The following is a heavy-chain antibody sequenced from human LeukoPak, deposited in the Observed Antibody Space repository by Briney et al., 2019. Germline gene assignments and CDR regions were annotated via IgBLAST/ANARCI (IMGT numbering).Heavy chain of an antibody. CDR3: AKSSSGWYAFDD. V-gene: IGHV3-23*01. D-gene: IGHD6-19*01. CDR2: ISDSGGST. Sequence: GGSLRLSCAASGFTFNSSAMSWVRQAPGKGLEWVSVISDSGGSTYYADSVKGRFSISRDKSKNTLYLQMNSLRAEDTAVYYCAKSSSGWYAFDDWGQGTLVTVSS. J-gene: IGHJ5*02. CDR1: GFTFNSSA.